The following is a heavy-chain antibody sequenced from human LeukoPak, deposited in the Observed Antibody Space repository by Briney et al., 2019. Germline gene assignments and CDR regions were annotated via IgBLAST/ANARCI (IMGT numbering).Heavy chain of an antibody. J-gene: IGHJ4*02. CDR1: GGSISSYY. CDR3: ARTYYDILTGYFDY. Sequence: PSETLSLTCTVSGGSISSYYWGWIRQPPGKGLEWIGYIYYSGSTNYNPSLKSRVTISVDTSKNQFSLKLSSVTAADTAVYYCARTYYDILTGYFDYWGQGTLVTVSS. V-gene: IGHV4-59*01. D-gene: IGHD3-9*01. CDR2: IYYSGST.